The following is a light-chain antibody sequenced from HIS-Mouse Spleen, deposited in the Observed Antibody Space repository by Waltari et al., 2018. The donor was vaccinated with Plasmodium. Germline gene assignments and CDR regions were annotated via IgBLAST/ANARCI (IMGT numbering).Light chain of an antibody. CDR2: EDS. J-gene: IGLJ3*02. CDR1: ALPKKY. V-gene: IGLV3-10*01. CDR3: YSTDSSGNHRV. Sequence: SYELTQPPSVSVSPGQTARITCSGDALPKKYAYWYQQKSGQAPVLVIYEDSKRPSGRPERFSGSSSGTRATLTISGAQVEDEADYYCYSTDSSGNHRVCGGGTKLTVL.